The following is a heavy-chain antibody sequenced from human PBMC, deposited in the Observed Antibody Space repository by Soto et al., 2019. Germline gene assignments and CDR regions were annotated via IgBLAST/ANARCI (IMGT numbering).Heavy chain of an antibody. V-gene: IGHV3-53*01. D-gene: IGHD1-1*01. J-gene: IGHJ4*02. Sequence: EVQLVESGGDLIQPGGSLRLSCAASGFSVRTDYMTWVRQPPGKGLEWVSVIYRDGTTYYADSVKGRFTISRDNSKNTVYLQMNSLRVDDTALYYCARATGGTGGAWVDYWGQGTLVTVSS. CDR1: GFSVRTDY. CDR3: ARATGGTGGAWVDY. CDR2: IYRDGTT.